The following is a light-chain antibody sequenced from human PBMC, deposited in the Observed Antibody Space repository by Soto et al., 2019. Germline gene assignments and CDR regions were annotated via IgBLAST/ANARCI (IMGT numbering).Light chain of an antibody. Sequence: IQMTQSPSSLSASVKDIVTLSFRASRNISSDLNWYQLKPGKAPKLLIYRASTLQNGVPSRFSGSGSATDFTLTITTLQPEDVATYSCQQSYSTLPYTFGQGTKVDI. CDR1: RNISSD. CDR2: RAS. V-gene: IGKV1-39*01. CDR3: QQSYSTLPYT. J-gene: IGKJ2*01.